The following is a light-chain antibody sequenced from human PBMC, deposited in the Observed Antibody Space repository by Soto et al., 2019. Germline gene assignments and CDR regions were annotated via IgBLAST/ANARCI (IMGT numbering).Light chain of an antibody. CDR1: SSNVGSYKL. V-gene: IGLV2-23*02. J-gene: IGLJ1*01. Sequence: QSVLTQPASVSGSPGQSITISCTGTSSNVGSYKLVSWYQQHPGKAPTLMIFEVNKRPSGVSNRCSGSKAGNTASLTISGREVEDEADYFCCSSGGSPTNIFGTGTKGTVL. CDR3: CSSGGSPTNI. CDR2: EVN.